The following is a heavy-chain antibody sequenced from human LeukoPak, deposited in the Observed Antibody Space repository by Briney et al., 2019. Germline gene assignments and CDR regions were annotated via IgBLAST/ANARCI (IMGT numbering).Heavy chain of an antibody. CDR2: IYHSGST. CDR1: GYSISSGYY. Sequence: PSETLSLTCAVSGYSISSGYYWGWIRQPPGKGLEWIGSIYHSGSTYYNPSLKSRVTISVDTSKNQFSLKLSSVTAADTAVYYCARGVLRYFDTFDYWGQGTLVTVSS. J-gene: IGHJ4*02. D-gene: IGHD3-9*01. CDR3: ARGVLRYFDTFDY. V-gene: IGHV4-38-2*01.